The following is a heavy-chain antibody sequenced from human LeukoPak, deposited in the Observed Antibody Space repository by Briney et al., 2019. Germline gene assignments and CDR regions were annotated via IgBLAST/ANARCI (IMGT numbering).Heavy chain of an antibody. Sequence: ASVKVSCKASGYTFTGYYMHWVRQAPGQGLEWMGWINPNSGGTNYAQKFQGRVTITADKSTSTAYMELSSLRSEDTAVYYCARVDKYYYDSSGYYGRDWFDPWGQGTLVTVSS. J-gene: IGHJ5*02. V-gene: IGHV1-2*02. D-gene: IGHD3-22*01. CDR3: ARVDKYYYDSSGYYGRDWFDP. CDR2: INPNSGGT. CDR1: GYTFTGYY.